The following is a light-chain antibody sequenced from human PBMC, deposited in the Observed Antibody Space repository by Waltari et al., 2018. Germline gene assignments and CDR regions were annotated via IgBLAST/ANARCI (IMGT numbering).Light chain of an antibody. CDR2: YKSDSYK. V-gene: IGLV5-45*03. CDR1: SGINVGSYR. J-gene: IGLJ2*01. CDR3: MIFHGNAWV. Sequence: QAVLTQPSSLSASPGASASLPCTLRSGINVGSYRIYWYQQKPGSPPQYLLRYKSDSYKGLGSGVPSRFSGSKDASANAGILLISGLQSDDEADYYCMIFHGNAWVFGGGTKLTVL.